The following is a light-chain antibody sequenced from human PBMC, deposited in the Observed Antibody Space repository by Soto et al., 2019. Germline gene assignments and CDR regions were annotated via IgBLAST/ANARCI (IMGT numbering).Light chain of an antibody. Sequence: DIQMTQSPSSLSASVGDRVTITCQASQDIGKFLNWYQQHPGKAPKLLIYSAADLQTGVPSRFSGSGSGTHFVFAISSLQPEDIATYYCQQYDHLPGTFGQGTKVEI. CDR1: QDIGKF. CDR2: SAA. J-gene: IGKJ1*01. V-gene: IGKV1-33*01. CDR3: QQYDHLPGT.